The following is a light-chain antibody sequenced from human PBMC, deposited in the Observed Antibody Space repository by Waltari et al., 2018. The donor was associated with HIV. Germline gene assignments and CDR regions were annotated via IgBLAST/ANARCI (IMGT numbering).Light chain of an antibody. CDR3: QTWGTGILV. CDR2: LNSDGSH. CDR1: SGHSSYD. Sequence: QLVLTQSPSASASLGASVKLTCTLSSGHSSYDIAWHQQQPEKGPRYLMNLNSDGSHSKGDGIPDRFSGSSSGAERYLTISTHQSEDEADYYCQTWGTGILVFGGGTKLTVL. V-gene: IGLV4-69*01. J-gene: IGLJ3*02.